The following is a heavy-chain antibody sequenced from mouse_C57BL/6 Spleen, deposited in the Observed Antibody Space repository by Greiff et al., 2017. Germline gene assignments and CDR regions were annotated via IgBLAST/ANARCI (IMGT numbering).Heavy chain of an antibody. CDR3: ARRGGSSHWYFDV. J-gene: IGHJ1*03. Sequence: QVQLQQPGAELVRPGSSVKLSCKASGYTFTSYWMHLVKQRPIQGLEWIGNIDPSDSETHYNQKFKDKATLTVDKSSSTAYMQLSSLTSEDSAVYYCARRGGSSHWYFDVWGTGTTVTVSS. V-gene: IGHV1-52*01. CDR1: GYTFTSYW. CDR2: IDPSDSET. D-gene: IGHD1-1*01.